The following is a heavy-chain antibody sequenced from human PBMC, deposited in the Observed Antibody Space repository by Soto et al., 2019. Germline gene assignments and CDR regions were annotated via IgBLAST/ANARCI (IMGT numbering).Heavy chain of an antibody. CDR2: IYYSGST. CDR3: ARGSMVRGVIRYYYYYGMDV. J-gene: IGHJ6*02. Sequence: QVQLQESGPGLVKPSETLSLTCTVSGGSVSSGSYYWSWIRQPPGKGLEWIGYIYYSGSTNYNPSLQSLVTISVDTSKNQFSLKVSSVTAADTAVYYCARGSMVRGVIRYYYYYGMDVWGQGTTVTVSS. D-gene: IGHD3-10*01. CDR1: GGSVSSGSYY. V-gene: IGHV4-61*01.